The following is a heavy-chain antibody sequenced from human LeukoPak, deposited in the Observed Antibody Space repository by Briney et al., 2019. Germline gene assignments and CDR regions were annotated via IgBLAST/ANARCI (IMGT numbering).Heavy chain of an antibody. Sequence: GGSLRLSCAASAFTVSSNYMSWVRQAPGKGLEWVSVIYSGGSTYYADSVKGRFTISRDNSKNTLYLQMNSLRAEDTAVYYCARVGYSSGWRGFDYWGQGTLVTVSS. CDR2: IYSGGST. J-gene: IGHJ4*02. V-gene: IGHV3-53*01. CDR3: ARVGYSSGWRGFDY. D-gene: IGHD6-19*01. CDR1: AFTVSSNY.